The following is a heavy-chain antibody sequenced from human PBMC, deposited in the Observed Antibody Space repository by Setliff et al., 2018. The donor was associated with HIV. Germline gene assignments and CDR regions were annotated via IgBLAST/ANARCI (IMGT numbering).Heavy chain of an antibody. CDR3: ARLWSYDYVWGSYRPVDY. J-gene: IGHJ4*02. CDR1: GFAFDNYC. Sequence: GGSLRLSCAASGFAFDNYCMTWVRQAPGKGLEWVSAIGGSTGSTYYADSVKGRFTISTDNSKNTLYLQMNSLRAEDTGVYYCARLWSYDYVWGSYRPVDYWGRGTLVTVSS. D-gene: IGHD3-16*02. CDR2: IGGSTGST. V-gene: IGHV3-23*01.